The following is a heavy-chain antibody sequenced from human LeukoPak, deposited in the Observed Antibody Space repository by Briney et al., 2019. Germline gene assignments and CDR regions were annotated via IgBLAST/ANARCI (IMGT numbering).Heavy chain of an antibody. CDR2: ISGSGGST. Sequence: GGSLRLSCAASGFTFSSYAMSWVRQAPGKGLEWVSAISGSGGSTYYADSVKGRFTISRDNSKNTLYLQMNSLRAEDTAVYYCARIFRGPPAGPVDYWGQGTLVTVSS. CDR1: GFTFSSYA. V-gene: IGHV3-23*01. D-gene: IGHD2-2*01. J-gene: IGHJ4*02. CDR3: ARIFRGPPAGPVDY.